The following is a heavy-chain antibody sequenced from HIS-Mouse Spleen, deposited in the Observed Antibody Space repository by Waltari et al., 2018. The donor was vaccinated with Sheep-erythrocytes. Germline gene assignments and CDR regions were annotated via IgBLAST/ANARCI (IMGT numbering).Heavy chain of an antibody. CDR1: GGSFSGYY. D-gene: IGHD6-19*01. CDR2: INHRGST. J-gene: IGHJ3*02. Sequence: QVQLQQWGAGLLKPSETLSLTCAVYGGSFSGYYWSWIRQPPGKGLEWIGEINHRGSTNSNPSLKSRVTISVDTSKNQFSLKLSSVTAADTAVYYCALSVDLAGAFDIWGQGTMVTVSS. CDR3: ALSVDLAGAFDI. V-gene: IGHV4-34*01.